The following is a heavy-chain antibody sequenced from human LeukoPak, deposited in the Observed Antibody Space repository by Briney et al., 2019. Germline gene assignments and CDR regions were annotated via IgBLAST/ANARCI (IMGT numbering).Heavy chain of an antibody. CDR2: IYYSGST. Sequence: SETLSLTCTVSGGSISSYYWSWIRQPPGKGLEWIGYIYYSGSTNYNPSLKSRVTISVDTSKNQFSLKLSSVTAADTAVYYCARGFGAAAGTPYYFDYWGQGTLVTVSS. V-gene: IGHV4-59*12. J-gene: IGHJ4*02. D-gene: IGHD6-13*01. CDR1: GGSISSYY. CDR3: ARGFGAAAGTPYYFDY.